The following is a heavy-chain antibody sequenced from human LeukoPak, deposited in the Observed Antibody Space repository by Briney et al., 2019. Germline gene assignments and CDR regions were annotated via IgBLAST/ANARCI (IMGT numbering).Heavy chain of an antibody. D-gene: IGHD2-15*01. CDR2: IYTSGST. V-gene: IGHV4-4*07. CDR1: GGSISSYY. J-gene: IGHJ6*02. Sequence: SETLSLTCTVSGGSISSYYWSWIRQPAGKGLEWIGRIYTSGSTNYNPSLKSRVTMSVDTSKNQFSLKLSSETAADTAVYYCARDRRCSGGSCYSYYYGMDVWGQGTTVTVSS. CDR3: ARDRRCSGGSCYSYYYGMDV.